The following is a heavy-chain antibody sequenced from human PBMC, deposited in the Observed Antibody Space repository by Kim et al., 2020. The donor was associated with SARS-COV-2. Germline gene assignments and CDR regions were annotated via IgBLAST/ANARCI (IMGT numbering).Heavy chain of an antibody. Sequence: DSVKGRFTISRDNAKNSLYLQMNSLRAKDTAVYYCARDLSITMVHGSFDYWGQGTLVTVSS. D-gene: IGHD3-10*01. CDR3: ARDLSITMVHGSFDY. J-gene: IGHJ4*02. V-gene: IGHV3-21*01.